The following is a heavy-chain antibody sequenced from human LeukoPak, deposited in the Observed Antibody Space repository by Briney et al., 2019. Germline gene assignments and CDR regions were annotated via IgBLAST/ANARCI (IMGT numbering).Heavy chain of an antibody. CDR1: GFTFSRYI. CDR2: ISYDGSNK. CDR3: ASGGFSYYDFWSGYSGH. J-gene: IGHJ4*02. Sequence: GGSLRLSCAAPGFTFSRYIMHWVRQAPGKGLEWVAVISYDGSNKYYADSVKGRFTISRDNSKNTLYLQMNSLRAEDTAVYYCASGGFSYYDFWSGYSGHWGQGALVTVSS. V-gene: IGHV3-30*04. D-gene: IGHD3-3*01.